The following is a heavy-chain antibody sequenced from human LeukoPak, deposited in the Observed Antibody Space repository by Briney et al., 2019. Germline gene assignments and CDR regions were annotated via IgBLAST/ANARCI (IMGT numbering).Heavy chain of an antibody. CDR3: AKDRGYYDYGDHYFDY. V-gene: IGHV3-23*01. J-gene: IGHJ4*02. CDR1: GFTFSSYA. Sequence: GGSLRLSCAASGFTFSSYAMSWVRQAPGKGLEWVSAISGSGVSTYYADSVKGRFTISRDNSKNTLYLQMNSLRAEDTAVYYCAKDRGYYDYGDHYFDYWGQGTLVTVSS. D-gene: IGHD4-17*01. CDR2: ISGSGVST.